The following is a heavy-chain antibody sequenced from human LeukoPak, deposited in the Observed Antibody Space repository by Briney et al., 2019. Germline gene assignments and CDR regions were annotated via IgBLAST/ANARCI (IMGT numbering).Heavy chain of an antibody. V-gene: IGHV3-21*01. D-gene: IGHD2-8*01. CDR2: ISSSSSYI. J-gene: IGHJ6*03. CDR1: GFTFSSYS. Sequence: GGSLRLSCAASGFTFSSYSMNWVRQAPGKGLEWVSSISSSSSYIYYADSVKGRFTISRDNAKNSLYLQMNSLRAEDTAVYYCAREAKYCTNGVCYSYMDVWGKGTTVTVSS. CDR3: AREAKYCTNGVCYSYMDV.